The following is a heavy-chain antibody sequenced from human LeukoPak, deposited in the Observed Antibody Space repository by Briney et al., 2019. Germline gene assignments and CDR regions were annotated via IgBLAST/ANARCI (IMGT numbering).Heavy chain of an antibody. V-gene: IGHV4-34*01. Sequence: SETLSLTCAVYGGSFSGYYWSWIRQPPGKGLEWIGEINHSGSTNYNPSLKSRVTISVDTSKNQFSLKLSSVTAADTAVYYCARGCYTDYWGQGTLVTVSS. CDR3: ARGCYTDY. CDR2: INHSGST. D-gene: IGHD3-16*02. CDR1: GGSFSGYY. J-gene: IGHJ4*02.